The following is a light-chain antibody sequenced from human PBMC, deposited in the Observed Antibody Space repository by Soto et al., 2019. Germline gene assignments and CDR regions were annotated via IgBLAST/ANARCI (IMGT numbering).Light chain of an antibody. J-gene: IGKJ2*01. CDR2: DAS. V-gene: IGKV1-13*02. CDR3: QQFNSYPYT. CDR1: QGISSA. Sequence: AIQLTQTPSSPSASVGDRVTITCRASQGISSALAWYQQKPGKAPKLLIYDASSLESGVPSRFSGSGSGTDFTLTISSLQPEDFATYYCQQFNSYPYTFGQGTKLEIK.